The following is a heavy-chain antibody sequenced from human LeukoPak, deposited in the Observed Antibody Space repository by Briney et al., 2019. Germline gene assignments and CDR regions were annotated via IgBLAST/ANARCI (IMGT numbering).Heavy chain of an antibody. Sequence: GASVKVSCKASGYTFTGYYMHWVRQAPGQRLEWMGWINPNTGGTDYAQKFQGRVTMTTDTSTSTAYMELRSLRSDDTAVYYCARDYYDSSGYLRYWGQGTLVTVSS. CDR2: INPNTGGT. V-gene: IGHV1-2*02. CDR1: GYTFTGYY. J-gene: IGHJ4*02. CDR3: ARDYYDSSGYLRY. D-gene: IGHD3-22*01.